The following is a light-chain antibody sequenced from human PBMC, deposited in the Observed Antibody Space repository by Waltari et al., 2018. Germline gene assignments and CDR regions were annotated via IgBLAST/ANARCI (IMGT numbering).Light chain of an antibody. J-gene: IGLJ2*01. V-gene: IGLV2-23*02. CDR2: EVS. Sequence: QSALTQPASVSGSPGQSITIPCTGTSSDVGSYNLVPWYQQHPGKAPKLMIYEVSKRPSGVSNRFSGSKSGNTASLTISGLQAEDEADYYCCSYAGSSTHVVFGGGTKLTVL. CDR3: CSYAGSSTHVV. CDR1: SSDVGSYNL.